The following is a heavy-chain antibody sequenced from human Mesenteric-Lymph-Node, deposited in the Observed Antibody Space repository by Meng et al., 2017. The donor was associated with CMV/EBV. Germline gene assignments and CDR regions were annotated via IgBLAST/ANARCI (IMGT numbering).Heavy chain of an antibody. J-gene: IGHJ6*02. V-gene: IGHV1-2*02. Sequence: GGSLRLSCAASGFTFSSYGMHWVRQAPGQGLEWMGWINPNSGGTNYAQKFQGRVTMTRDTSISTAYMELSRLRSDDTAVYYCARGPYSSSWDFGMDVWGQGTTVTVSS. CDR3: ARGPYSSSWDFGMDV. CDR2: INPNSGGT. D-gene: IGHD6-13*01. CDR1: GFTFSSYG.